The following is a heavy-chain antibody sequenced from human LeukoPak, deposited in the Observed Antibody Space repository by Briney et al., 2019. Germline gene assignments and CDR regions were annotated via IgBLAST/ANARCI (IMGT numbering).Heavy chain of an antibody. CDR3: ARVAGEVRGVHGDLFDY. V-gene: IGHV4-59*01. J-gene: IGHJ4*02. CDR2: IYYSGST. D-gene: IGHD3-10*01. CDR1: GGSISSYY. Sequence: SETLSLTCTVSGGSISSYYWSWIRQPPGKGLEWIGYIYYSGSTNYNPSLKSRVTISVDTSENQFSLKLSSVTAADTAVYYCARVAGEVRGVHGDLFDYWGQGTLVTVSS.